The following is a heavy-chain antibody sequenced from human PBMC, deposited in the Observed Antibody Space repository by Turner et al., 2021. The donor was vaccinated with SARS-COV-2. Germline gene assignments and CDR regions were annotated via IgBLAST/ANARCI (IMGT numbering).Heavy chain of an antibody. CDR2: ISSSGGST. D-gene: IGHD6-19*01. CDR3: AKDHGLHGYSSDWKGDFAY. J-gene: IGHJ4*02. CDR1: GISFSSYA. V-gene: IGHV3-23*01. Sequence: EVQLLVSGGGLVQPGGSLRLPCSASGISFSSYAMNWVRQAPGKGLEWGSGISSSGGSTYYADSVKGRFNISRDNSKNTLYLQMNSLRVEDTAIYYCAKDHGLHGYSSDWKGDFAYWGQGTLVTVSP.